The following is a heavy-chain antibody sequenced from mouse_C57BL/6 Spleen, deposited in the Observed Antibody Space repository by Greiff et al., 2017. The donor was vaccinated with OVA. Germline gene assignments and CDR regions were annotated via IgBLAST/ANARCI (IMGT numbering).Heavy chain of an antibody. J-gene: IGHJ2*01. D-gene: IGHD2-4*01. V-gene: IGHV1-4*01. Sequence: LVESGAELARPGASVKMSCKASGYTFTSYTMHWVKQRPGQGLEWIGYINPSSGYTKYNQKFKDKATLTADKSSSTAYMQLSSLTSEDSAVYYCARGQDYDGFDYWGQGTTLTVSS. CDR1: GYTFTSYT. CDR3: ARGQDYDGFDY. CDR2: INPSSGYT.